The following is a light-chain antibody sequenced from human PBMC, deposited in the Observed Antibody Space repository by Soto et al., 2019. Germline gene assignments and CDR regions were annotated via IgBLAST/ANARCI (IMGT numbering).Light chain of an antibody. CDR1: SSDVGGYHY. Sequence: QSALTQPRSVSGSPGQSVTLSCTGTSSDVGGYHYVSWYQHHPGQAPKILIYEVNKRPSGVPDRSSASKSGNTASLIISGLQTEDEADYYCCSYAGSYTLVFGGGTKLTVL. V-gene: IGLV2-11*01. J-gene: IGLJ2*01. CDR3: CSYAGSYTLV. CDR2: EVN.